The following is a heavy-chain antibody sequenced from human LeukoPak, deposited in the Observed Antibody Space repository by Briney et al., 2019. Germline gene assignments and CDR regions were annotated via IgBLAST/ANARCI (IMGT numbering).Heavy chain of an antibody. Sequence: GGSLRLSCAASEFSVGSNYMTWVRQAPGKGLEWGSLIYSGGSTYYADSVKGRFTISRDNSKNTLYLQMNSLRTEDTAVYYCARDSNSDFWSGYYTNYFDYWGQGTLVTVSS. CDR3: ARDSNSDFWSGYYTNYFDY. D-gene: IGHD3-3*01. CDR1: EFSVGSNY. CDR2: IYSGGST. J-gene: IGHJ4*02. V-gene: IGHV3-66*01.